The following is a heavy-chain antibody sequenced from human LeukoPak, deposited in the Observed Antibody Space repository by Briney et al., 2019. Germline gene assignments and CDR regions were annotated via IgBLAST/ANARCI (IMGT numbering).Heavy chain of an antibody. Sequence: GGSLRLSCAASGFTFSSYSMNWVRQAPGKGLEWVSYISSSSSTIYYADSVKGRFTISRDNAKNSLYLQMNSLRAEDTAVYYCARVRWELGFDYWGQGTLVTVST. CDR3: ARVRWELGFDY. CDR1: GFTFSSYS. CDR2: ISSSSSTI. D-gene: IGHD1-26*01. V-gene: IGHV3-48*04. J-gene: IGHJ4*02.